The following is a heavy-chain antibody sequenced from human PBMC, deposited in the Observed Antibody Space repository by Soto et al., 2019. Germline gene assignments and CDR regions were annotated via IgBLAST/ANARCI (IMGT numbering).Heavy chain of an antibody. CDR3: ARSIRGVIIDLDS. Sequence: GGSLRLSCAASGFTFRSSAMSWVRQAPGTRLEWVSAISGTTDDTYYADSVKGRFTISRNNSKNPRYLKMNSIRAEDMALYYCARSIRGVIIDLDSWGQGNLVTVSS. J-gene: IGHJ4*02. V-gene: IGHV3-23*01. CDR1: GFTFRSSA. D-gene: IGHD3-10*01. CDR2: ISGTTDDT.